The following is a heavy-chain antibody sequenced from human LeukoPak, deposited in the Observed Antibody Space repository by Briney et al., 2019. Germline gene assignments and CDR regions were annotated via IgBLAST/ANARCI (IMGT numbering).Heavy chain of an antibody. CDR2: ISYDGSNK. CDR3: ARDPGPFYFDY. V-gene: IGHV3-30-3*01. J-gene: IGHJ4*02. CDR1: GFTFSSYA. Sequence: GGSLRLSCAASGFTFSSYAMHWVRQAPGKGLEWVAVISYDGSNKYYADSVKGRFTISRDNSKNTLYLQMNSLRAEDTAVYYRARDPGPFYFDYWGQGTLVTVSS.